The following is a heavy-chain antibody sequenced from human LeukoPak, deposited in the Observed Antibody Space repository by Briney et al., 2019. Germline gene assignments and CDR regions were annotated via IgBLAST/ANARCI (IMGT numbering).Heavy chain of an antibody. CDR1: DGSISSHY. V-gene: IGHV4-4*07. D-gene: IGHD5-24*01. CDR3: ARGETETLTSGGPYSYINV. J-gene: IGHJ6*03. CDR2: MFPSGNT. Sequence: PSETLSLTCTVSDGSISSHYWSWIRQPAGKGLEWIGRMFPSGNTNYNPSLRSRVTMSRDTSKNQFSLKLNSVTAADTAVYYCARGETETLTSGGPYSYINVCGKGTTVTVSS.